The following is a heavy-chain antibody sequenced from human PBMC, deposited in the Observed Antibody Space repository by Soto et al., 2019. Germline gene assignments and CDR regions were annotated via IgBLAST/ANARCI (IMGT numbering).Heavy chain of an antibody. CDR1: GGSISNYY. Sequence: SETLSLTCNVSGGSISNYYWTWVRQSSEKGLEWIGYMYYNGNINYNPSLKSRVTISIDTSKNQFSLTLKSVTAADTAVYYCASGGNWFDPWGQGVLVTVSS. CDR2: MYYNGNI. J-gene: IGHJ5*02. CDR3: ASGGNWFDP. D-gene: IGHD3-16*01. V-gene: IGHV4-59*01.